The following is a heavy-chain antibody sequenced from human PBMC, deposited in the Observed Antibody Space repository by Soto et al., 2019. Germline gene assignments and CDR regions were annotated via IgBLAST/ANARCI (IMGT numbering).Heavy chain of an antibody. CDR1: GDSISSNGYY. Sequence: VQLQESGPGLVKPSQTLSLTCTVSGDSISSNGYYWSWIRQHPEKGLAWIGYVNSIGNPCYSSSLKSRVTISGDTSKNQSSLNLTSVTAADTAVYYCASGTGGPEGDWGEGKLVIASP. V-gene: IGHV4-31*03. J-gene: IGHJ4*02. CDR2: VNSIGNP. CDR3: ASGTGGPEGD. D-gene: IGHD1-26*01.